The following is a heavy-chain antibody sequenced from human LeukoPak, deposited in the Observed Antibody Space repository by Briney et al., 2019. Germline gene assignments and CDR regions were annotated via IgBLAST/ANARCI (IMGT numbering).Heavy chain of an antibody. CDR1: GGTFSSYA. CDR2: IIPILGIA. J-gene: IGHJ6*02. CDR3: ARDRRYSYGYSYYYGMDV. D-gene: IGHD5-18*01. V-gene: IGHV1-69*04. Sequence: SVKVSCNASGGTFSSYAISWVRQAPGQGLEWMGRIIPILGIANYAQKFQGRVTITADKSTSTAYMELSSLRSEDTAVYYCARDRRYSYGYSYYYGMDVWGQGTTVTVSS.